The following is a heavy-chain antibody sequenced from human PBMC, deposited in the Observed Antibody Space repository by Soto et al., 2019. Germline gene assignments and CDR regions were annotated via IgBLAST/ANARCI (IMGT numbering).Heavy chain of an antibody. Sequence: QVQLQESGPGQVKPSQTLSLTCTVSGGSISSGDYYWSWIRLPPGKGLEWIGYIYHSGSTYYNPSLKSRVTISVDTSKNQFSLKLSSVTAADTAVYYCARERPDGARLDPWGQGTLVTVSS. CDR3: ARERPDGARLDP. CDR1: GGSISSGDYY. CDR2: IYHSGST. J-gene: IGHJ5*02. V-gene: IGHV4-30-4*01. D-gene: IGHD6-6*01.